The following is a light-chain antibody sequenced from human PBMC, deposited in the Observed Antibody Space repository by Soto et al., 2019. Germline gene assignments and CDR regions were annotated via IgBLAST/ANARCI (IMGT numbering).Light chain of an antibody. CDR1: QSISRY. Sequence: DIQMTQSPSTLSASVGDRVTITCRASQSISRYLAWYQKKPGEAPKLLIYDASSLQSGVSSRFSASGSGPEFSLSISSLQPDDLATYYCQHYNSLSSFGPGTKVEIK. J-gene: IGKJ3*01. V-gene: IGKV1-5*01. CDR3: QHYNSLSS. CDR2: DAS.